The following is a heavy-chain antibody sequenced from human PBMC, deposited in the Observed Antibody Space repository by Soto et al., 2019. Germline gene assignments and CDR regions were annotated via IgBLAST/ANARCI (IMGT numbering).Heavy chain of an antibody. CDR3: ARATSYFDL. CDR2: VSSSSSTT. D-gene: IGHD1-1*01. V-gene: IGHV3-48*04. CDR1: GFTFSRHT. J-gene: IGHJ2*01. Sequence: GGSLRLSCAGSGFTFSRHTMNWVRQVPGKGLEWLSSVSSSSSTTFYADSVKGRFTISRDNSKNTLYLQMNSLRAEDTAVYYCARATSYFDLWGRGTLVTVSS.